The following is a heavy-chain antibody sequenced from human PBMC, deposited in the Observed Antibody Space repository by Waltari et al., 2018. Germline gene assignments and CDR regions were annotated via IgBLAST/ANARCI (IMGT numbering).Heavy chain of an antibody. CDR3: ARHLYSIDYLELAK. D-gene: IGHD3-22*01. CDR1: GFNFISYA. J-gene: IGHJ4*02. Sequence: EEHLLESGGGLAQPGGSLRHSCAASGFNFISYAMSLVRQAPGKGLEWVSGISDSGVITKYADSVKGRFTVSRDNSKNTVFLHLNSLRAEDTAIYYCARHLYSIDYLELAKWGQGTLVTVSS. V-gene: IGHV3-23*01. CDR2: ISDSGVIT.